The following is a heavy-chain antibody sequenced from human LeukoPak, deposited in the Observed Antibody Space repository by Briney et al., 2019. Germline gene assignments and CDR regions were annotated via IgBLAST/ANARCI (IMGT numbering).Heavy chain of an antibody. CDR2: ISYDGSNK. D-gene: IGHD4-23*01. CDR1: GFTFSSYA. V-gene: IGHV3-30-3*01. J-gene: IGHJ3*02. Sequence: GGSLRLSCAASGFTFSSYAMHWVRQAPGKGLEWVAVISYDGSNKYYADSVKGRFTISRDNSKNTLYLQMNSLRAEDTAVYYRARDPLTPDYGGNEAYDAFDIWGQGTMVTVSS. CDR3: ARDPLTPDYGGNEAYDAFDI.